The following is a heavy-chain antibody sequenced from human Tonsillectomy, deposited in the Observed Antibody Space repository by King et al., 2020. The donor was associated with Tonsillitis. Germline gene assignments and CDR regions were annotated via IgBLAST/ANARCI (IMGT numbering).Heavy chain of an antibody. J-gene: IGHJ4*02. CDR3: TRRRPAGGKTEFDY. Sequence: VQLVESGGGLVQPGGSLKLSCAASFSFSGSAMHWVRQASGKGLEWVGRIRTKANSYATVYAASVKGRFTISRDDSQNTAYLQMNSLKSEDTAVYYCTRRRPAGGKTEFDYWGQGTLVTVSS. CDR1: FSFSGSA. CDR2: IRTKANSYAT. D-gene: IGHD4-23*01. V-gene: IGHV3-73*01.